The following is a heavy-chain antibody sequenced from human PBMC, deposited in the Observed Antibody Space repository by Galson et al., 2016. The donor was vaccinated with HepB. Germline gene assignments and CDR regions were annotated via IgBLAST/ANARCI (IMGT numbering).Heavy chain of an antibody. J-gene: IGHJ5*02. CDR3: AQASIQLWLPLSNWFDP. V-gene: IGHV2-5*01. Sequence: PALVKPTQTLTLTCSFSGFSLDTRGVGVVWIRQPPGKALEWLSLIYWNDEKRYNPSLESRLTITKDTSKNQVVLTMTNMGPVDTATYFCAQASIQLWLPLSNWFDPWGQGTLVTVSS. CDR1: GFSLDTRGVG. CDR2: IYWNDEK. D-gene: IGHD5-18*01.